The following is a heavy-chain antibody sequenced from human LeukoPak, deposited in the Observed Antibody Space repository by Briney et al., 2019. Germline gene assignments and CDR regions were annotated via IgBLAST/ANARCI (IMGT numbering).Heavy chain of an antibody. Sequence: GRSLRHSCAASGFTFYDYALHWVRQGPGKGLEWVSGITWNSAGIGYADSVKGRFTISRDNAKNSLYLQMNSLRAEDTAFYYCAKGAPYFDSWGQGTLVTVSS. V-gene: IGHV3-9*01. D-gene: IGHD3-16*01. CDR2: ITWNSAGI. J-gene: IGHJ4*02. CDR1: GFTFYDYA. CDR3: AKGAPYFDS.